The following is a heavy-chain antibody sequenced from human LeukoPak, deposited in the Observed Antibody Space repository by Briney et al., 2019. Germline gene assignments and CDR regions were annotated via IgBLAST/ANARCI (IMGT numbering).Heavy chain of an antibody. CDR3: AKDKDPWKSTSISDFDY. V-gene: IGHV3-30*02. CDR1: GFTFSTYG. J-gene: IGHJ4*02. CDR2: IRYDGSNK. D-gene: IGHD1-1*01. Sequence: GGSLRLSCAASGFTFSTYGMHWVRQAPGKGLEGVAFIRYDGSNKYYADSVKGRFTISRDNSKNTLYLQMNSLRAEDTAMYFCAKDKDPWKSTSISDFDYWGQGTLVTVSS.